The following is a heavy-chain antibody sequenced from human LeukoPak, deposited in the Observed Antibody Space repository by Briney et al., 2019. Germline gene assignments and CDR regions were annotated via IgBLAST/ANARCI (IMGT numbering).Heavy chain of an antibody. J-gene: IGHJ4*02. CDR3: ATTLSTYCSSTSCSDY. D-gene: IGHD2-2*01. Sequence: GGSLRLSCAASGFTFSSYAMSWVRQAPGKGLEWVSAISGSGGSTYYADSVKGRFTISRDNSKNTLYLQMNSLRAEDTAVYYCATTLSTYCSSTSCSDYWGQGTLVTVSS. V-gene: IGHV3-23*01. CDR2: ISGSGGST. CDR1: GFTFSSYA.